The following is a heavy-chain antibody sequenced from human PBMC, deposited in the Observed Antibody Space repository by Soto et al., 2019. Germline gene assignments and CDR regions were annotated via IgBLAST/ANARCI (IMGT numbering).Heavy chain of an antibody. Sequence: SETLSLTCTVSGGSISSYYWSWIRQPPGKGLEWIGYIYYSGSTNYNPSLKIRVTISVDTSKNQFSLKLSSVTAADTAVYYCARGYDGVWRGYYTARLDYWGQGTPAHASS. J-gene: IGHJ4*02. V-gene: IGHV4-59*01. D-gene: IGHD3-3*01. CDR3: ARGYDGVWRGYYTARLDY. CDR2: IYYSGST. CDR1: GGSISSYY.